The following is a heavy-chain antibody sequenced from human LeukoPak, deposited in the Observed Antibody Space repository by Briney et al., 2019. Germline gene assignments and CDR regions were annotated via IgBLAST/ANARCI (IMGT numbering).Heavy chain of an antibody. CDR3: ARRCTSISCTTKAAFDI. V-gene: IGHV4-39*01. J-gene: IGHJ3*02. CDR2: IYYSGST. CDR1: GAVSSSIYY. Sequence: SETLSLTCTVSGAVSSSIYYWGWIRQPPGKGLEWIGSIYYSGSTYYNPSLESRVTISVDTSKNQFSLKLSSVTAADTAVYYCARRCTSISCTTKAAFDIWGQGTMVTVSS. D-gene: IGHD2-2*01.